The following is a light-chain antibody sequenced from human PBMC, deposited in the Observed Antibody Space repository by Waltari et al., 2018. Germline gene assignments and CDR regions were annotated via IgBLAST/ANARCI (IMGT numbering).Light chain of an antibody. CDR2: EVS. CDR3: SSYAGSTRYV. J-gene: IGLJ1*01. V-gene: IGLV2-8*01. Sequence: QSALTQPPSASGSPGQSVTISCTGTSSDVGGYNYVSWYQQHPGKAPKLMIYEVSKRPSRVPDRFSGSKSGNTAARTVSGLQAEDEADYYCSSYAGSTRYVFGTGTKVTVL. CDR1: SSDVGGYNY.